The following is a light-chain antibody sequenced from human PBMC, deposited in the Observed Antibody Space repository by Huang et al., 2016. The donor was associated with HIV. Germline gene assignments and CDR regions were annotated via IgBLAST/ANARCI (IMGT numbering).Light chain of an antibody. CDR2: SAS. V-gene: IGKV1-39*01. CDR3: QQSYSSPPT. Sequence: DIQMTQSPSSLSASVGERVTITCRVSPSISRYLIWYQQKPGKAPKVLIHSASSLQSGVPSRFSGSGSGTDFTLTISRLQTEDFATYYCQQSYSSPPTFGQGTKVEIK. J-gene: IGKJ2*01. CDR1: PSISRY.